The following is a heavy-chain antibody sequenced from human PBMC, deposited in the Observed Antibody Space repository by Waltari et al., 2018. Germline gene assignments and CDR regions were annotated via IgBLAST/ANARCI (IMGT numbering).Heavy chain of an antibody. CDR3: AHQRVVPANWFDP. Sequence: QIPLKEAGPTLVKPTQTPTLTCTSSRFSLSTTGVGGGWIRQPTGKALEWLALIYWNDDKRYSPSLKSRFTITKDTSKNQVVLTMPNMDPVDTATYYCAHQRVVPANWFDPWGQGTLVTVSS. D-gene: IGHD2-2*01. V-gene: IGHV2-5*01. J-gene: IGHJ5*02. CDR2: IYWNDDK. CDR1: RFSLSTTGVG.